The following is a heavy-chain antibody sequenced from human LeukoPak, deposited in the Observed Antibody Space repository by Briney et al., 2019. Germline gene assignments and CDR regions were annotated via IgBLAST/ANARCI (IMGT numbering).Heavy chain of an antibody. Sequence: GGSLRLSCVASGITVSTNYMSWVRQPPGKGLKWVSVFYSGGSTYYPDSVKGRFTISRDSSKDTLYLQMDSLRAEDTAVYYRARVSGSYYYGVDVWGRGTTVTVSS. CDR1: GITVSTNY. D-gene: IGHD6-19*01. J-gene: IGHJ6*02. CDR2: FYSGGST. V-gene: IGHV3-66*01. CDR3: ARVSGSYYYGVDV.